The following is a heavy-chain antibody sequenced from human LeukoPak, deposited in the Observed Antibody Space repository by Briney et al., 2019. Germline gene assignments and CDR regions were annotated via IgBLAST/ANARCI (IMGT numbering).Heavy chain of an antibody. J-gene: IGHJ4*02. CDR2: ISSSGSTI. V-gene: IGHV3-48*03. CDR3: ARGDPGIAATPRQIDY. CDR1: GFTFSSYE. Sequence: PGGSLRLSCAASGFTFSSYEMNWVRQAPGKGLEWVSYISSSGSTIHYADSVKGRFTISRDNAKNSLYLQMNSLRAEDTAVYYCARGDPGIAATPRQIDYWGQGTLVTVSS. D-gene: IGHD6-25*01.